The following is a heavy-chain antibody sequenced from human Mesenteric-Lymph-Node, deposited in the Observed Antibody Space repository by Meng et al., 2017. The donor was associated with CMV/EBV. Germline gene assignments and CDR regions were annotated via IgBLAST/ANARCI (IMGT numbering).Heavy chain of an antibody. CDR3: ARGRDAYKVGY. V-gene: IGHV4-31*02. D-gene: IGHD5-24*01. J-gene: IGHJ4*02. Sequence: SQTLSLTCVVSGGSITSAASHWTWIRQLPGKGLEWIGSICHSETSAYSPSLKSRVSISLDTAQNQFSLSLTSVTAADTAMYYCARGRDAYKVGYWGQGTLVTVSS. CDR2: ICHSETS. CDR1: GGSITSAASH.